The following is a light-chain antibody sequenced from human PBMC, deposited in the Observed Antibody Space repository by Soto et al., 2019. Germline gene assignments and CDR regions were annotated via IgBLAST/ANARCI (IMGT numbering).Light chain of an antibody. CDR3: HSFTTSITRV. Sequence: QSVLTQPPSVSAAPGQKVTISCSGSSSNIGNNYVSWYQQLPGTAPKLLIYDNNKRPSGISSRFSGSKSGNTASLTISGLQSEDEADYYCHSFTTSITRVFGGGTQLTVL. CDR1: SSNIGNNY. J-gene: IGLJ3*02. V-gene: IGLV1-51*01. CDR2: DNN.